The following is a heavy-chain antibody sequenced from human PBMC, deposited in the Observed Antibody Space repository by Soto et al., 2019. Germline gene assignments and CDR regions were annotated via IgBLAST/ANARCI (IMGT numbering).Heavy chain of an antibody. J-gene: IGHJ5*02. CDR3: ARGPLRNWFDP. D-gene: IGHD5-12*01. CDR1: GYTFTSYA. Sequence: QVQLVQSGAEVKKPGASVKVSCKASGYTFTSYAMHWVRQAPGQRLEWMGWINAGNGNTKYSQKFQGRVTITKNTSATTAYMELSSLRSEDTAVYYCARGPLRNWFDPWCQGTLVTVSS. V-gene: IGHV1-3*01. CDR2: INAGNGNT.